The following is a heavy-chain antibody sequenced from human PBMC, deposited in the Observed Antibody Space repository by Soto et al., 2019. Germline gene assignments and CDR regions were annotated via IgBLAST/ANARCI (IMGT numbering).Heavy chain of an antibody. Sequence: PETLSLTCTVSGGSISSYYWSWIRQPAGKGLEWIGRIYTSGSTNYNPSLKSRVTMSVDTSKNQFSLKLSSVTASGEPGDCYVSYKTTSRHFDSWG. D-gene: IGHD3-10*01. CDR3: VSYKTTSRHFDS. CDR1: GGSISSYY. V-gene: IGHV4-4*07. CDR2: IYTSGST. J-gene: IGHJ3*02.